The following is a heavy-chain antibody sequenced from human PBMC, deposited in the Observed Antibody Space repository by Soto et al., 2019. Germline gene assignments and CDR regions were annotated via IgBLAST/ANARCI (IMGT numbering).Heavy chain of an antibody. V-gene: IGHV4-39*01. CDR2: IYYSGST. D-gene: IGHD5-18*01. CDR1: GGSCSNYY. CDR3: ARSGGYSYGRLDY. J-gene: IGHJ4*02. Sequence: PSETLSLTCGVYGGSCSNYYWSWIRQPPGKGLEWIGSIYYSGSTYYNPSLKSRVTISVDTSKNQFSLKLSSVTAADTAVYYCARSGGYSYGRLDYWGQGTLVTVSS.